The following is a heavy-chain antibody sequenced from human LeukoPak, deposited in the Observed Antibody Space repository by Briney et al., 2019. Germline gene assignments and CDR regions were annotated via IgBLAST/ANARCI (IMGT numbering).Heavy chain of an antibody. CDR1: GFTFSSYN. J-gene: IGHJ4*02. V-gene: IGHV3-48*01. D-gene: IGHD3-10*01. CDR2: ISASSSTI. CDR3: ARGPYYSGSGTITPFDY. Sequence: GGSLRLSCAASGFTFSSYNMNWVRQAPGKGLEWVSYISASSSTIYYADSVKGRFTLSRDNAKNSLYLQMNSLRAEDTAVFYCARGPYYSGSGTITPFDYWGQGTLVTVSS.